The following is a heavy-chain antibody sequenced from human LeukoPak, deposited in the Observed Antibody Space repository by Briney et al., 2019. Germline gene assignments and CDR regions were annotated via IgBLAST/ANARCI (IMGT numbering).Heavy chain of an antibody. CDR3: ARDTDYYDSSGYSLDAFDI. Sequence: ASVKVSCKASGYTFTVYYIHWVRQAPGQGLEWMGRINPYSGGTNYAQNFQGRVTMTRDTSISTAYMELSRLRSDDTALYHCARDTDYYDSSGYSLDAFDIWGQGTMVTVSS. J-gene: IGHJ3*02. D-gene: IGHD3-22*01. CDR2: INPYSGGT. CDR1: GYTFTVYY. V-gene: IGHV1-2*06.